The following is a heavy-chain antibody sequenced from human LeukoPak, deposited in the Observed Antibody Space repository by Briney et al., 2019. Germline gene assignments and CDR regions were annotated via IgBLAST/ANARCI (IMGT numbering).Heavy chain of an antibody. Sequence: PGGSLRLSCAASGFTFSTYSMNWVRQTPGKGLEWVSYISSSSSTIYYADSVKGRFTIFRDNAKSSLYLQMNSLRAEDTAVYYCARGPYCSSTSCAHQALDYWGQGTLVTVSS. CDR2: ISSSSSTI. CDR3: ARGPYCSSTSCAHQALDY. CDR1: GFTFSTYS. V-gene: IGHV3-48*01. D-gene: IGHD2-2*01. J-gene: IGHJ4*02.